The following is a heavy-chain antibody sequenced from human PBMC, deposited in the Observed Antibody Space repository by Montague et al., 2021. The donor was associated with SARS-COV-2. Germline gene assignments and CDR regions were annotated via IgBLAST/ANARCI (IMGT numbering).Heavy chain of an antibody. V-gene: IGHV4-59*13. CDR1: GGSISSYY. D-gene: IGHD3-22*01. Sequence: SETLSLTCTVSGGSISSYYWSWIRQPPGKGLEWIGYIYYSGSTNYNPSLKSRVTISVDTSKNQFSLKLSSVTAADTAVYYCARDSHNYGSNARFDYWGQGTLVTVSS. CDR2: IYYSGST. CDR3: ARDSHNYGSNARFDY. J-gene: IGHJ4*02.